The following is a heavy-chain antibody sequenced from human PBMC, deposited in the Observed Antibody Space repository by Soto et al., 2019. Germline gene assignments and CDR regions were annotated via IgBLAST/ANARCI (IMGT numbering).Heavy chain of an antibody. V-gene: IGHV3-48*02. CDR2: ISSSSSTI. CDR3: ARLTYYYDSSGRFDAFDI. J-gene: IGHJ3*02. CDR1: GFTFSSYS. Sequence: PGGSLRLSCAASGFTFSSYSMNWVRQAPGKGLEWVSYISSSSSTIYYADSVKGRFTISRDNAKNLLYLQMNSLRDEDTAVYYCARLTYYYDSSGRFDAFDIWGQGTMVTVSS. D-gene: IGHD3-22*01.